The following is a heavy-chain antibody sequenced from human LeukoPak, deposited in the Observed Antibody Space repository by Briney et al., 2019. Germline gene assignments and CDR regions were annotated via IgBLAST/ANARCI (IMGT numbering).Heavy chain of an antibody. Sequence: PSETLSLTCTVSGGSISSYYSSWIRQPPGEGLGWIGYIYYSGSTNYNSSLKSRVNIPVDTSKNQFSLKVSSATAADTAVYYCARLPPIIVGATSSYYYYGVDVWGQGTTVTVSS. V-gene: IGHV4-59*08. J-gene: IGHJ6*02. D-gene: IGHD1-26*01. CDR1: GGSISSYY. CDR2: IYYSGST. CDR3: ARLPPIIVGATSSYYYYGVDV.